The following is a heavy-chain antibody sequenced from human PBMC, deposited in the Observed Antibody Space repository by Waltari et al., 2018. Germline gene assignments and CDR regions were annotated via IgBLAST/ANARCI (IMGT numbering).Heavy chain of an antibody. CDR3: ARAWGDV. Sequence: QVQLVQSGAEVEKPGASVKVSCKASGYTFTNFYMHWVRQAPGQGLEWLGIINPVGGGTSYAQRFQGRVTMTRDTSTSTVYMELSSLRSEDTAVYYCARAWGDVWGQGTTVTVSS. V-gene: IGHV1-46*01. CDR1: GYTFTNFY. D-gene: IGHD1-26*01. CDR2: INPVGGGT. J-gene: IGHJ6*02.